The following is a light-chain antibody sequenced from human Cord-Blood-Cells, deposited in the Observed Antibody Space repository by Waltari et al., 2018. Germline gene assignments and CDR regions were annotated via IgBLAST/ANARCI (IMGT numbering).Light chain of an antibody. CDR3: QQRSNWPPWT. V-gene: IGKV3-11*01. CDR1: QSVSSY. J-gene: IGKJ1*01. Sequence: EIVLTQSPATLSLSPGERATLSCRASQSVSSYLAWYQQQPGQAPRPLIYDASNRATGIPAGFSGSWSGTDFTLTSSSLEPEDFAVYFCQQRSNWPPWTFGQGTKVEIK. CDR2: DAS.